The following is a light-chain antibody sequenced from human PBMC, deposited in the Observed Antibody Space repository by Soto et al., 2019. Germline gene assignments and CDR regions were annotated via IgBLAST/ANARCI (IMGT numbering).Light chain of an antibody. V-gene: IGKV3-15*01. CDR2: GAS. Sequence: EIVMTQSPATLSVSPGERATLSCRASRSVSNNLAWYQQKPGQAPRLLIYGASTRATGIPARFSASGSGTEFTLTISSLQSADIAVYYCQQYNNWPGTFGQGTKVDIK. J-gene: IGKJ1*01. CDR3: QQYNNWPGT. CDR1: RSVSNN.